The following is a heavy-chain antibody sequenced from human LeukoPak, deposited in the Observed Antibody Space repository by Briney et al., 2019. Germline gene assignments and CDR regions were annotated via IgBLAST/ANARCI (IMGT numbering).Heavy chain of an antibody. D-gene: IGHD3-10*01. V-gene: IGHV3-21*01. CDR1: GFTFSSYS. CDR3: ARVGTYGGSGRAFDI. Sequence: PGGSLRLSCAASGFTFSSYSMNWVRQAPGEGLEWVSSISSSSSYIYYADSVKGRFTISRDNAKNSLYLQMNSLRAEDTAVYYCARVGTYGGSGRAFDIWGQGTMVTVSS. CDR2: ISSSSSYI. J-gene: IGHJ3*02.